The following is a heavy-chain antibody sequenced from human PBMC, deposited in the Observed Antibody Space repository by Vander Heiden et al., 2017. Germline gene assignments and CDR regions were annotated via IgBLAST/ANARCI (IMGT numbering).Heavy chain of an antibody. CDR3: TRDQGDYGDSPNFDY. J-gene: IGHJ4*02. CDR1: GFTFGDYA. CDR2: IRSKAYGGTT. D-gene: IGHD4-17*01. V-gene: IGHV3-49*05. Sequence: EVQLVESGGGLVKPGRSLRLSCTASGFTFGDYAMSWFRQAPGKGLEWVGFIRSKAYGGTTEYAASVKGRLNISRDDSKSIAYLQMNSLKTEDTAVYYCTRDQGDYGDSPNFDYWGQGTLVTVSS.